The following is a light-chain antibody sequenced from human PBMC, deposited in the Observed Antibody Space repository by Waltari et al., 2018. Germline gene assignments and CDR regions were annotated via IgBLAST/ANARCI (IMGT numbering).Light chain of an antibody. J-gene: IGKJ4*01. CDR2: GAS. Sequence: EIVLTQSPGTLSLSPGERATLSCRASQSVSSSSLAWYQQKPGQAPRLVIYGASSRATGIPDRFSGSGSGTDFTLTISRLEPEDFAVYYCQHYGTSPEVTFCGGTKVEIK. CDR1: QSVSSSS. CDR3: QHYGTSPEVT. V-gene: IGKV3-20*01.